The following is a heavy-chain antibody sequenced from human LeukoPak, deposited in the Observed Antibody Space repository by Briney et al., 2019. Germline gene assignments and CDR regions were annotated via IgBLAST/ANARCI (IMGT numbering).Heavy chain of an antibody. D-gene: IGHD3-3*01. V-gene: IGHV4-4*07. Sequence: PSETLSLTCTVSGGSISSYYWSWLPQPAGKGLEWIGRIYTSGSTNYNPSLKSRVTMSVDTSKNQFSLKLSSVTAADTAGYYCAATRGFWSGYSSDAFDIWGQGTMVTVSS. CDR1: GGSISSYY. CDR3: AATRGFWSGYSSDAFDI. CDR2: IYTSGST. J-gene: IGHJ3*02.